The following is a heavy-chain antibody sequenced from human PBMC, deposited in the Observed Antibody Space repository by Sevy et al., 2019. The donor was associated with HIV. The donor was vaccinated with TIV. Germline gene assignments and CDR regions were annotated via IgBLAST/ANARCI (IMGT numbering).Heavy chain of an antibody. CDR2: ISAYNGNT. J-gene: IGHJ4*02. D-gene: IGHD3-22*01. Sequence: ASVKVSCKASGYTFTNYGITWVRQAPGQGLEWMGGISAYNGNTNYAQKFQDRVTMTTDTATSTAYMELRSLRSDDTAVYYCARDESFSLIVVDLDYWGQGTLVTVSS. CDR1: GYTFTNYG. V-gene: IGHV1-18*01. CDR3: ARDESFSLIVVDLDY.